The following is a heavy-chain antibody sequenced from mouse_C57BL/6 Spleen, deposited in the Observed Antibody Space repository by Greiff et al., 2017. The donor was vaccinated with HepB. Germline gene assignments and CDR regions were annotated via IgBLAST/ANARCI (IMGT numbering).Heavy chain of an antibody. CDR3: TVDYDVRFAY. J-gene: IGHJ3*01. Sequence: EVMLVESGGGLVQPGGSMKLSCVASGFTFSNYWMNWVRQSPEKGLEWVAQIRLKSDNYATHYAESVKGRFTISRDDSKSSVYLQMNNLRAEDTGIYYCTVDYDVRFAYWGQGTLVTVSA. CDR1: GFTFSNYW. V-gene: IGHV6-3*01. D-gene: IGHD2-4*01. CDR2: IRLKSDNYAT.